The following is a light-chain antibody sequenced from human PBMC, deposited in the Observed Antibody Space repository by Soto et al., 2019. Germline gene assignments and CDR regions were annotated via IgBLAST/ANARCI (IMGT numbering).Light chain of an antibody. CDR2: GDN. V-gene: IGLV1-40*01. Sequence: QSVLTQPPSVSGAPGQRGTIPCTGSSSNIGSFYDVHWYQQLPGTVPKLLIYGDNNRPSGVPDRFSGAKSGTSASLAITGLQAEDEADYYCQSYDNSLSHVVFGGGTKLTVL. CDR3: QSYDNSLSHVV. CDR1: SSNIGSFYD. J-gene: IGLJ2*01.